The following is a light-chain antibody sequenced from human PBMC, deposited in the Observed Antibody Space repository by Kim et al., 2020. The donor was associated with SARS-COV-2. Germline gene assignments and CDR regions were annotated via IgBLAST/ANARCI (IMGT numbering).Light chain of an antibody. J-gene: IGLJ2*01. V-gene: IGLV1-47*01. CDR1: SSNIGSNY. CDR2: RNN. Sequence: QSVPTQPPSASGTPGQRVTISCSGSSSNIGSNYVYWYQQLPGTAPKLLIYRNNQRPSGVPDRFSGSKSGTSASLAISGLRSEDEADYYCAAWDDSLSAVVFGGGTQLTVL. CDR3: AAWDDSLSAVV.